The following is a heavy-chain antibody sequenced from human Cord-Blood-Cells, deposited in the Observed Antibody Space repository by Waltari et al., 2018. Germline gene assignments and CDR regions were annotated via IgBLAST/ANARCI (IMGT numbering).Heavy chain of an antibody. Sequence: QVQLQQWGAGLLKPSETLSLTCAVYGGSFSGYYWSWIRQPPGKGLEWIGEINHGGGTNYNPSLKSRVTISVDTSKNQFSLKLSSVSAADTAVYYCARGGLSSSWYFDYWGQGTLVTVSS. CDR1: GGSFSGYY. CDR2: INHGGGT. CDR3: ARGGLSSSWYFDY. J-gene: IGHJ4*02. D-gene: IGHD6-13*01. V-gene: IGHV4-34*01.